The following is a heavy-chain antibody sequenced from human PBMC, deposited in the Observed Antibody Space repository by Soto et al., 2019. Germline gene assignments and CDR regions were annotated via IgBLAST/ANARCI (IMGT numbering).Heavy chain of an antibody. CDR3: ARGDRYSSSWYYYYYGMDV. CDR2: IYYSGST. Sequence: SETLSLTCTVSGGSISSGGYYWSWIRQHPGKGLEWIGYIYYSGSTNYNPSLKSRVTISVDTSKNQFSLKLSSVTAADTAVYYCARGDRYSSSWYYYYYGMDVWGQGTTVTVSS. CDR1: GGSISSGGYY. V-gene: IGHV4-61*08. J-gene: IGHJ6*02. D-gene: IGHD6-13*01.